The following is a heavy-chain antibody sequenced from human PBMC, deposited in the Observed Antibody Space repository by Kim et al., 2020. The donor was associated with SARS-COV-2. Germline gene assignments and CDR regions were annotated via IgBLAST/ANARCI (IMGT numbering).Heavy chain of an antibody. CDR1: GYTFTGYY. CDR3: ARAHYYGSGSYGFDP. CDR2: INPNSGGT. Sequence: ASVKVSCKASGYTFTGYYMHWVRQAPGQGLEWMGWINPNSGGTNYAQKFQGWVTMTRDTSISTAYMELSRLRSDDTAVYYCARAHYYGSGSYGFDPWGQGTLVTVSS. D-gene: IGHD3-10*01. J-gene: IGHJ5*02. V-gene: IGHV1-2*04.